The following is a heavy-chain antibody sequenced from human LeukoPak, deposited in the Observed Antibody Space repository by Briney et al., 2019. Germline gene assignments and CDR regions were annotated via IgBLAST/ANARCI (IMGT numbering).Heavy chain of an antibody. V-gene: IGHV1-2*06. CDR2: INPNSGGT. CDR1: GYTFTGYY. J-gene: IGHJ3*02. Sequence: ASVKVSCKASGYTFTGYYMHWVRQAPGQGLEWMGRINPNSGGTNYAQKFQGRVTMTRDTSISTAYMELSRLRSDDTAVYYCASPRALYCSSTSCQTANGAFDIWGQGTMVTVSS. D-gene: IGHD2-2*01. CDR3: ASPRALYCSSTSCQTANGAFDI.